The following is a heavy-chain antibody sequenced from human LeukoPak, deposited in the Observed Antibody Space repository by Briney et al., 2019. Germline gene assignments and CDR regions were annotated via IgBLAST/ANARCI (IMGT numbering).Heavy chain of an antibody. CDR3: ASRINYYYYYMDV. V-gene: IGHV3-21*01. CDR2: ISSSSSYI. J-gene: IGHJ6*03. CDR1: GFTFSSYS. Sequence: GGSLRLSCAASGFTFSSYSMNWVRQAPGKGLEWVSSISSSSSYIYYADSVKGRFTISRDNAKNSLYLQMNSLRAEDTAVYYCASRINYYYYYMDVWGKGTTVTVSS.